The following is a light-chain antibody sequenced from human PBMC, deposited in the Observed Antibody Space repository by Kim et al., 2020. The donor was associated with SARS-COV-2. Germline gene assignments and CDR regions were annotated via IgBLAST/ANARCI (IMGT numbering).Light chain of an antibody. CDR1: RSVSSN. CDR3: QQYDDWWT. V-gene: IGKV3-15*01. CDR2: GAS. J-gene: IGKJ1*01. Sequence: SVSPVERTNLSCRASRSVSSNLAWYQQKPGQAPRLLIYGASARATGVPARFSGSGSGTEFTLTISNLQSEDVAVYYCQQYDDWWTFGQGTKVDIK.